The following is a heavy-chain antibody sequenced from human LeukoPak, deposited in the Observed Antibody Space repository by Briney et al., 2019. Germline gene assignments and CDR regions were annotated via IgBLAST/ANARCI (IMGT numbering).Heavy chain of an antibody. Sequence: PSETLSLTCTVSGGSISSYYWSWIRQPPGKGLEWIGYIYYSGSTNYNPSLKSRVTISVDTSKNQFSLKLSSVTAADTAVYYCARRGSSWYPGWFDPWGQGTLVTVSS. CDR3: ARRGSSWYPGWFDP. CDR1: GGSISSYY. D-gene: IGHD6-13*01. CDR2: IYYSGST. V-gene: IGHV4-59*08. J-gene: IGHJ5*02.